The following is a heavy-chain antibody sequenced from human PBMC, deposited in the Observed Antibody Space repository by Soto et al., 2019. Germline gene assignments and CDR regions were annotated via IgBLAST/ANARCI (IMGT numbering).Heavy chain of an antibody. J-gene: IGHJ6*02. CDR3: ARDPNIVLVPAALRSYYYYYGMDV. D-gene: IGHD2-2*01. CDR2: ISYDGSNK. CDR1: GFTFSSYA. V-gene: IGHV3-30-3*01. Sequence: GGSLRLSCAASGFTFSSYAMHWVRQAPGKGLEWVSVISYDGSNKYYADSVKGRFTISRDNSKNTLYLQMNSLRPEDTAVYYCARDPNIVLVPAALRSYYYYYGMDVWGQGTTVTVS.